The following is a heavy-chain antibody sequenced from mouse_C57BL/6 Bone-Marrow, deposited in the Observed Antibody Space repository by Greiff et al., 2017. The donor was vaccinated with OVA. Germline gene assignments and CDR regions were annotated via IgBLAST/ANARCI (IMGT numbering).Heavy chain of an antibody. CDR2: IDPSDSYT. CDR1: GYTFTSYW. Sequence: QVQLQQPGAELVKPGASVKLSCKASGYTFTSYWMQWVKQRPGQGLEWIGEIDPSDSYTNYNQKFKGKATLTVDPSSSTAYMQLSSLTSEDSAVYYCARPGSRYAMDYWGQGTSVTVSS. D-gene: IGHD1-1*02. J-gene: IGHJ4*01. CDR3: ARPGSRYAMDY. V-gene: IGHV1-50*01.